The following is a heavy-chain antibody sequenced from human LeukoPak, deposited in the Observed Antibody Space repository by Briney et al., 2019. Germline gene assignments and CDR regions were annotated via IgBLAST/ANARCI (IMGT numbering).Heavy chain of an antibody. CDR3: ARDRWTVTHFDY. CDR2: ISSSGSTI. CDR1: GFTFSSYE. V-gene: IGHV3-48*03. D-gene: IGHD4-17*01. J-gene: IGHJ4*02. Sequence: GGSLRLSCAASGFTFSSYEVNWVRQAPGKGLEWVSYISSSGSTIYYADSVKGRFTISRDNAKNSLYLQMNSLRAEDTAVYYCARDRWTVTHFDYWGQGTLVTVSS.